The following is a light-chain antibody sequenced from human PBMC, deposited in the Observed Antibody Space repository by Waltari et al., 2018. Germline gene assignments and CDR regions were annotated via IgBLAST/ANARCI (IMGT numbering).Light chain of an antibody. V-gene: IGKV1-5*03. CDR2: KSF. Sequence: DIQMTQSPSTLSASVGDSVTITCRASQSISNWLAWYQQKPGKAPKVLIYKSFTLQSGVPSRFSGSGSETEFSLTISSLQPDDFATYYCQQYNIWPYTFGQGTTLEI. CDR1: QSISNW. J-gene: IGKJ2*01. CDR3: QQYNIWPYT.